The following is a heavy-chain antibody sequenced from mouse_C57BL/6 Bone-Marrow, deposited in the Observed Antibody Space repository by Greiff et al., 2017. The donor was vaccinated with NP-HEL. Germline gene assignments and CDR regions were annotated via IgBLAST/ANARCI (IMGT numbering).Heavy chain of an antibody. J-gene: IGHJ3*01. D-gene: IGHD2-3*01. CDR2: ISSGGDYI. Sequence: EVMLVESGEGLVKPGGSLKLSCAASGFTFSSYAMSWVRQTPEKRLEWVAYISSGGDYIYYADTVKGRFTISRDNARNTLYLQMSSLKSEDTAMYYCTRIYDGYYWFAYWGQGTLVTVSA. CDR1: GFTFSSYA. V-gene: IGHV5-9-1*02. CDR3: TRIYDGYYWFAY.